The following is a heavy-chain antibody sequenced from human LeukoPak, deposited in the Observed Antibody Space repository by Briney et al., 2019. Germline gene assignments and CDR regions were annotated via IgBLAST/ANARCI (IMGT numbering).Heavy chain of an antibody. J-gene: IGHJ3*02. D-gene: IGHD3-16*01. Sequence: GGSLRLSCEASGFTFSSYAMSWVRQAPGKGLEWVSAISGSGGSTYYADSVKGRFTISRDNARNSLYLQMDSLRAEDTALYYCARGGLYWHIWGQGTMVTVSS. V-gene: IGHV3-23*01. CDR3: ARGGLYWHI. CDR1: GFTFSSYA. CDR2: ISGSGGST.